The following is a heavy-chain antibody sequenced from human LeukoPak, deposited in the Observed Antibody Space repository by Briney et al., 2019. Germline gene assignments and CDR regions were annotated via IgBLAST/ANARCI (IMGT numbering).Heavy chain of an antibody. V-gene: IGHV3-30*04. D-gene: IGHD1-20*01. J-gene: IGHJ3*02. CDR3: AKDLNWNDEGDAFDI. Sequence: GGSLRLSCAAPGFTFSSYAMHWVRQAPGKGLEWVAVISYDGRKKYYADSVKGRFTISRDNSKNTLYLQMNSLRAEDTALYYCAKDLNWNDEGDAFDIWGQGTMVTVSS. CDR1: GFTFSSYA. CDR2: ISYDGRKK.